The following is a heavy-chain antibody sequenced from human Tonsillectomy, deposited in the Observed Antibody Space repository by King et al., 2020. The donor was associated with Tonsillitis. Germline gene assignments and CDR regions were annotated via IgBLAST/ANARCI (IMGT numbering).Heavy chain of an antibody. V-gene: IGHV3-23*04. CDR2: ISGSGSTT. J-gene: IGHJ6*04. CDR1: GFTFSNYA. Sequence: EVQLVESGGGLVQPGGSLRLSCAASGFTFSNYAMSWVRPAPGKGLEWVAGISGSGSTTYYADSVKGRFTISRDNSKNTLYLQMNSLRAEDTAVYYCAKELLWFGEGGDVWGKGTTVTVSS. D-gene: IGHD3-10*01. CDR3: AKELLWFGEGGDV.